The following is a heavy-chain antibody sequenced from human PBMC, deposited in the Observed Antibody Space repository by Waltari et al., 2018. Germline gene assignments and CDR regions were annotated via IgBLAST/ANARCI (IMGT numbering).Heavy chain of an antibody. J-gene: IGHJ6*02. CDR1: GFTFSSYA. V-gene: IGHV3-23*01. CDR2: ISGSGGST. D-gene: IGHD3-3*01. Sequence: EVQLLESGGGLVQPGGSLRLSCAASGFTFSSYAMSWVRQAPGKGLEWVSAISGSGGSTYYADSVKGRFTISRDNSKNTLYLQMNSLRAEDTAVYYCAKCVRGITICGVVIPYYGMDVWGQGTTVTVSS. CDR3: AKCVRGITICGVVIPYYGMDV.